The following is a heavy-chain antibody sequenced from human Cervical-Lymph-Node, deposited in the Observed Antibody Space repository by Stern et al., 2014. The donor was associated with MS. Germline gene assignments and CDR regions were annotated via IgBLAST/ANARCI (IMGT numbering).Heavy chain of an antibody. V-gene: IGHV3-15*01. Sequence: VQLVQSGGGLVKPGGSLRLSCVVSGFTFTNAWMNWVRQAPGKGLEWVGRIKSKTDGETTDYATPVMGRFAISRDDSKNTLYLKMNSLKIEDTAVYYCTTGTSWGQGALVTVSS. CDR1: GFTFTNAW. CDR3: TTGTS. CDR2: IKSKTDGETT. J-gene: IGHJ5*02. D-gene: IGHD3-10*01.